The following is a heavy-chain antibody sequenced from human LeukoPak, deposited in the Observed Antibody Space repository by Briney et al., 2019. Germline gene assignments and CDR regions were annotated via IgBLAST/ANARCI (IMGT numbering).Heavy chain of an antibody. CDR2: IGSNAYGGTT. D-gene: IGHD5-18*01. CDR3: TRARGYSYGYGDY. Sequence: GGSLRLSCTTSGFTFDDYAMSWVRQAPGKGLEWVGFIGSNAYGGTTEYAASVIGRFTISRDDSKSIAYLQVNSLKTKDTAVYYCTRARGYSYGYGDYWGPGTLVTVSS. V-gene: IGHV3-49*04. CDR1: GFTFDDYA. J-gene: IGHJ4*02.